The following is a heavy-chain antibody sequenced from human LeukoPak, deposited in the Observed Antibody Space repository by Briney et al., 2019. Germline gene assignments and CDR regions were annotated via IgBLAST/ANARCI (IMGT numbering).Heavy chain of an antibody. J-gene: IGHJ4*02. D-gene: IGHD3-22*01. Sequence: GGSLRLSCAVSGFTFNNAWMSWVRQAPGKGLEWVGRIYSKTDGGTTDYAAPVKGRFTISGDDSKTMLYLQMNSLKTEDTAVYYCTTYSSGSFGYWGQGTLVAVSS. CDR2: IYSKTDGGTT. CDR1: GFTFNNAW. CDR3: TTYSSGSFGY. V-gene: IGHV3-15*01.